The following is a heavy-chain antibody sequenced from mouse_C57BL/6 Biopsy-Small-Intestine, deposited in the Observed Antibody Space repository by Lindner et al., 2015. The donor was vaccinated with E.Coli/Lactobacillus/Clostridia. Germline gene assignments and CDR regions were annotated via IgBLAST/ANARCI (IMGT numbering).Heavy chain of an antibody. J-gene: IGHJ2*01. V-gene: IGHV1-42*01. CDR1: GYSFTAYY. Sequence: VQLQESGPELVKPGASVKISCKASGYSFTAYYMNWVKQSPEKSLEWIGEINPSTGGTTYNQKFRAKATMTVDKSSSTAYMQLRSLTSEDSAVYFCARYYYASSYFDYWGQGTTLTVSS. CDR3: ARYYYASSYFDY. D-gene: IGHD1-1*01. CDR2: INPSTGGT.